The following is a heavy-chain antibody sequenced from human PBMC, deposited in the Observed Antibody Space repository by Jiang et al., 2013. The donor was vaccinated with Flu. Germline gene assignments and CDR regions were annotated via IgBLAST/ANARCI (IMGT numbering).Heavy chain of an antibody. D-gene: IGHD3-22*01. J-gene: IGHJ3*02. Sequence: PGLVKSSETLSLTCTVSRSSVSSYYWSWIRQPAGKGLEWIGRIYSSGSANYNPSLNSRVTMSVDTSKNQFSLKLRSVTAADTALYYCAITYYFDSSSYSSNDAFDIWGQGTMVTVSS. CDR2: IYSSGSA. CDR3: AITYYFDSSSYSSNDAFDI. V-gene: IGHV4-4*07. CDR1: RSSVSSYY.